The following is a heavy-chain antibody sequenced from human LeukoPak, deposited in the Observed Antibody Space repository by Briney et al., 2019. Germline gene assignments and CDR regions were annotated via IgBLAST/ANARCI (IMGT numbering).Heavy chain of an antibody. Sequence: GGSLRLSCATSGFTFSSYGMHWVRQAPGKGLEWVAVISYDGSNKYYADSVKGRFTISRDNSKNTLYLQMNSLRAEDTAVYYCAKDPGRYSSGWYSSYYYYGMDVWGQGTTVTVSS. D-gene: IGHD6-19*01. V-gene: IGHV3-30*18. CDR1: GFTFSSYG. CDR3: AKDPGRYSSGWYSSYYYYGMDV. CDR2: ISYDGSNK. J-gene: IGHJ6*02.